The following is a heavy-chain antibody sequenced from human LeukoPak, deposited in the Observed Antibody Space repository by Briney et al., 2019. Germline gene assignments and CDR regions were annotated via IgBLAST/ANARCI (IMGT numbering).Heavy chain of an antibody. CDR1: GFSLSTSGMC. CDR2: IDWDDDK. CDR3: ARIASSWAAGIALDC. J-gene: IGHJ4*02. Sequence: SGPTLVNPTQTLTLTCTFSGFSLSTSGMCVSWIRQPPGKALEWLARIDWDDDKYYSTSLKTRLTISKDTSKNQVVLTMTNMDPVDTATYYCARIASSWAAGIALDCWGQGTLVTVSS. V-gene: IGHV2-70*11. D-gene: IGHD6-13*01.